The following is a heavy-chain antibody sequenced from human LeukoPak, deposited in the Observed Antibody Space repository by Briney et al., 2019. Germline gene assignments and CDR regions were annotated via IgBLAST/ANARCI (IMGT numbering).Heavy chain of an antibody. V-gene: IGHV4-59*01. D-gene: IGHD3-22*01. CDR1: GGSISSYY. Sequence: PSETLSLTCTVSGGSISSYYWSWIRQPPGKGLEWIGYIYYSGSTNYNPSLKSRVTISVDTSKNQFSLKLSSVTAADTAVCYCASHYYDSSGRDYWGQGTLVTVSS. CDR2: IYYSGST. CDR3: ASHYYDSSGRDY. J-gene: IGHJ4*02.